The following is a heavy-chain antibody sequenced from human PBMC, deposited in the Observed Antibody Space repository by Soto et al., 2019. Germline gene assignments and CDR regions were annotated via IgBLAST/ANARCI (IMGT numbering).Heavy chain of an antibody. Sequence: SGPNAGEPTQTLTLTCTFSGFSLSTSGVAVGWIRQAPRKAPEWLAFIFWDDGKRYSPSLENRLTITKDTSRNQVVLTMTNMDPVDTATYYCARIFDFWSGYYFSYWGRGTLVTVSS. CDR1: GFSLSTSGVA. J-gene: IGHJ4*02. D-gene: IGHD3-3*01. V-gene: IGHV2-5*02. CDR3: ARIFDFWSGYYFSY. CDR2: IFWDDGK.